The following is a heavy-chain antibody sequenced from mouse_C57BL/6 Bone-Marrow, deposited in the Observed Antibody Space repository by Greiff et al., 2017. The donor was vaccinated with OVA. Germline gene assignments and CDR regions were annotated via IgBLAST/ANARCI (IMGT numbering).Heavy chain of an antibody. Sequence: VQGVESGAELARPGASVKLSCKASGYTFTSYGISWVKQRTGQGLEWIGEIYPRSGNTYYNEKFKGKATLTADKSSSTAYMELRSLTSEDSAVYFCARSMGYSPFAYWGQGTLVTVSA. CDR1: GYTFTSYG. CDR3: ARSMGYSPFAY. CDR2: IYPRSGNT. J-gene: IGHJ3*01. V-gene: IGHV1-81*01. D-gene: IGHD2-12*01.